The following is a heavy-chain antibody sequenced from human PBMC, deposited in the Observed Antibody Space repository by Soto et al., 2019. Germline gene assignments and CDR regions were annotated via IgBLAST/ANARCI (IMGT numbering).Heavy chain of an antibody. J-gene: IGHJ4*02. V-gene: IGHV3-23*01. CDR1: GFTLSNYA. Sequence: PGGSLRLSCAASGFTLSNYAMSWVRQAPGKGLEWVSTISGSGATTYYADSVKGRLTVSRDNSKNTLYLQMNSPGLEDTAVYYCARDLHCSGNNCHPNFDWWGQGTLVTVSS. D-gene: IGHD2-15*01. CDR2: ISGSGATT. CDR3: ARDLHCSGNNCHPNFDW.